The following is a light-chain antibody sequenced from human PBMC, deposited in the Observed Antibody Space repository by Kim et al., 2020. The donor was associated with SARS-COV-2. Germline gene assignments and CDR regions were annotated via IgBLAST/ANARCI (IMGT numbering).Light chain of an antibody. CDR2: SAS. Sequence: SPANRATLSCSASQSLTRNYVAWYQQKSRQAPSRLIHSASSRATGIPDRISGSGSGTDFTLTISRLEPEDFAVYYCQHYGSSSGTFGPGTKVDIK. J-gene: IGKJ1*01. CDR3: QHYGSSSGT. V-gene: IGKV3-20*01. CDR1: QSLTRNY.